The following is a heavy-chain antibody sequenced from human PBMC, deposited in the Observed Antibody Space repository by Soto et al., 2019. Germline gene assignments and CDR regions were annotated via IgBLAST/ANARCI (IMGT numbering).Heavy chain of an antibody. D-gene: IGHD5-12*01. CDR2: ITSSSDYI. J-gene: IGHJ5*02. V-gene: IGHV3-21*01. CDR3: AREVQGIISYDRVKWFDP. Sequence: EVQLVESGGDLVKPGGSLRLSCAASGFTFTLYNMNWVRQAPGKGLEWVSVITSSSDYISYANSVKGRFTISRDNAKNSLYLQMNSLRVEDTAMYYCAREVQGIISYDRVKWFDPWGQGTLVTVSP. CDR1: GFTFTLYN.